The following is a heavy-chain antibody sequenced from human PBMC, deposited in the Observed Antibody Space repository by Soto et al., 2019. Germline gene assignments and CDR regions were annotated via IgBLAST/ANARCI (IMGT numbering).Heavy chain of an antibody. V-gene: IGHV5-10-1*01. Sequence: PGESLKISCKGSGYSFTSYWISWVRQMPGKGLEWMGRIDPSDSYTNYSPSFQGHVTISADKSISTAYLQWSSLKASDTAMYYCASGDIAAAATVFYYYYGMDVWGQGTTVTVSS. D-gene: IGHD6-13*01. CDR2: IDPSDSYT. J-gene: IGHJ6*02. CDR3: ASGDIAAAATVFYYYYGMDV. CDR1: GYSFTSYW.